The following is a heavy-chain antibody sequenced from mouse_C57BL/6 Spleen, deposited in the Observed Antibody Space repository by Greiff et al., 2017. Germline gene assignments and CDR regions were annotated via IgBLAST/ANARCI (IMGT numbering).Heavy chain of an antibody. J-gene: IGHJ2*01. CDR3: ARPAYYSKRPYYFDY. CDR1: GYTFTSYW. D-gene: IGHD2-5*01. V-gene: IGHV1-59*01. Sequence: QVQLQQPGAELVRPGTSVKLSCKDSGYTFTSYWMHWVKQRPGQGLEWIGVIDPSDSYTNYNQKFKGKATLTVDTSSSTAYMQLSSLTSEDSAVYYCARPAYYSKRPYYFDYWGQGTTLTVSS. CDR2: IDPSDSYT.